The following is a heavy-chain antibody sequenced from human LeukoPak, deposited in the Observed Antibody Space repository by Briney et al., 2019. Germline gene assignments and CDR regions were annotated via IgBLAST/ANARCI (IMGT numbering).Heavy chain of an antibody. J-gene: IGHJ4*02. V-gene: IGHV3-7*01. CDR1: GSTFSSYW. CDR3: AREGSDYDDYSYY. D-gene: IGHD4-17*01. Sequence: PGGSLRLSCVASGSTFSSYWMSWVRQAPGKGLEWVANIKHDGSEKYYVDSVKGRFTISRDNAKNSLYLQMNSLRAEDTAVYYCAREGSDYDDYSYYWGQGTLVTVSS. CDR2: IKHDGSEK.